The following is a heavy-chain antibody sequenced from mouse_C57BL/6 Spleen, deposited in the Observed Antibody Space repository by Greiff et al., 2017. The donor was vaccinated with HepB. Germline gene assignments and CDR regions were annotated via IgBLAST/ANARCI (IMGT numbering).Heavy chain of an antibody. J-gene: IGHJ3*01. CDR3: ARPRWLLNFSPFAY. Sequence: DVMLVESGGGLVKPGGSLKLSCAASGFTFSSYTMSWVRQTPEKRLEWVATISGGGGNTYYPDSVKGRFTISRDNAKNTLYLQMSSLRSEDTALYYCARPRWLLNFSPFAYWGQGTLVTVSA. V-gene: IGHV5-9*01. D-gene: IGHD2-3*01. CDR2: ISGGGGNT. CDR1: GFTFSSYT.